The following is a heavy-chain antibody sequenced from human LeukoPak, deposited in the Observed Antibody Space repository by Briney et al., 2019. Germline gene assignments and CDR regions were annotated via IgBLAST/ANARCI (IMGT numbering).Heavy chain of an antibody. CDR3: ATSAYPYYFDY. V-gene: IGHV4-30-2*01. J-gene: IGHJ4*02. Sequence: SQTLSLTCAVSGGSVSSGGYSWSWIRQPPGNGLEWIGYIYHSGRASYDPSLKSRVTISLDRSRNHVSLNLTSVTAADTAVYYCATSAYPYYFDYWGQGTLVTVSS. D-gene: IGHD3-16*01. CDR1: GGSVSSGGYS. CDR2: IYHSGRA.